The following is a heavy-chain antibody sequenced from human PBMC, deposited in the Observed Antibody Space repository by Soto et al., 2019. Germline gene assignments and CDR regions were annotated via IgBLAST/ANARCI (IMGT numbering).Heavy chain of an antibody. V-gene: IGHV3-30*18. CDR1: GFTFSSYG. CDR2: ISYDGSNK. D-gene: IGHD2-2*01. Sequence: PGGSLRLSCAASGFTFSSYGMHWVRQAPGKGLEWVAVISYDGSNKYYADSVKGRFTISRDNSKNTLYLQMNSLRAEDTAVYYCAKDLDQPDYGMDVWGQGTTVTVSS. CDR3: AKDLDQPDYGMDV. J-gene: IGHJ6*02.